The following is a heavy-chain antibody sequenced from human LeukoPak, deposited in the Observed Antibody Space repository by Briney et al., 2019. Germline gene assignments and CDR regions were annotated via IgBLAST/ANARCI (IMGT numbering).Heavy chain of an antibody. Sequence: GRSLRLSRAASVFTDRSNFMSGVRQARGRGLEWVSVLHRDGCTYHADYVTGQFTIYNDHTQNTVHLQMDSLQAEDTAVDYCVRVGDGNNYAFYWRQGTMV. CDR2: LHRDGCT. D-gene: IGHD5-18*01. V-gene: IGHV3-53*01. J-gene: IGHJ4*02. CDR1: VFTDRSNF. CDR3: VRVGDGNNYAFY.